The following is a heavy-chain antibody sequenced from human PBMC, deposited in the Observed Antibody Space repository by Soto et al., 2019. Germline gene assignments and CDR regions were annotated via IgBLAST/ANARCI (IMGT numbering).Heavy chain of an antibody. D-gene: IGHD5-12*01. Sequence: SETLSLTCTVSGGSISSGGYYWSWIRQHPGKGLEWIGYIYHSGTTYYNPSLKSRVTISVDTSKNQFSLKLTSVRAEDTVVYYCAKGGSGNYWGGYNFDYWGQGTLVTVSS. V-gene: IGHV4-31*03. J-gene: IGHJ4*02. CDR2: IYHSGTT. CDR3: AKGGSGNYWGGYNFDY. CDR1: GGSISSGGYY.